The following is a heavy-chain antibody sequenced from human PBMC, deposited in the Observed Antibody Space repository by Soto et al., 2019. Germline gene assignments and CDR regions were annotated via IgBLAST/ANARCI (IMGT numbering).Heavy chain of an antibody. J-gene: IGHJ6*02. CDR3: ASLVVVPADGSRYYYGMDV. CDR2: IWYDGSNK. CDR1: GFTFSSYG. Sequence: GGSLRLSCAASGFTFSSYGMHWVRQAPGKGLEWVAVIWYDGSNKYCADSVKGRFTISRDNSKNTLYLQMNSLRAEDTAVYYCASLVVVPADGSRYYYGMDVWGQGTTVTVSS. D-gene: IGHD2-2*01. V-gene: IGHV3-33*01.